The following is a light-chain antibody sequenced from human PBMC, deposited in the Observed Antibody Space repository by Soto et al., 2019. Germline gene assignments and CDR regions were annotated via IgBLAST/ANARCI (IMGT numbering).Light chain of an antibody. CDR3: GACDTSLSLVV. V-gene: IGLV1-51*01. CDR1: SSNIGNNH. J-gene: IGLJ2*01. Sequence: QSVLTQPPSVSAAPGQKVTISCSGSSSNIGNNHVSWYQQFPGTAPKLLIYDNNNRPSEIPDRFSGSKSGTSATLGITGLQAGDEADYYCGACDTSLSLVVFGEGTKVTVL. CDR2: DNN.